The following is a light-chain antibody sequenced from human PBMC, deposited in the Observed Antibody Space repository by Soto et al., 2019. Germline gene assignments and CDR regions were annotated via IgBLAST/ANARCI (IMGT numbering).Light chain of an antibody. Sequence: EVVLTPSPGTLSLSPGERNTPSCRAIQSVSSSYLAWYQQKPGQAPRLLIYAASSRATGIPDRFSGSGSGTDFTLTISRLEPEDFAVYYCQQYGSSRWTFGQGTKVDIK. V-gene: IGKV3-20*01. CDR3: QQYGSSRWT. CDR2: AAS. CDR1: QSVSSSY. J-gene: IGKJ1*01.